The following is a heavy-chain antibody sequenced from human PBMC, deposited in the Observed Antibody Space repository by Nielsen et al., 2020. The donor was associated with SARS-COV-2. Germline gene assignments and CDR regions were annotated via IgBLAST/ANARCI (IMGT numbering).Heavy chain of an antibody. Sequence: GGSLRLSCKGSGYSFTSYWIGWVRRMPGKGLEWMGIIYPGDSDTRYSPSFQGQFTVSVDKSISTAYLQWSSLKASDTAMYYCARCPAANDAFDIWGQGTMVTVSS. CDR3: ARCPAANDAFDI. CDR1: GYSFTSYW. V-gene: IGHV5-51*01. CDR2: IYPGDSDT. J-gene: IGHJ3*02. D-gene: IGHD2-2*01.